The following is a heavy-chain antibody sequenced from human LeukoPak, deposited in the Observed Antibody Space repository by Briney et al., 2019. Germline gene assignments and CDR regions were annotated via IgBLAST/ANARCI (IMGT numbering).Heavy chain of an antibody. CDR1: GYSFTNYW. CDR2: IYPGDSDT. Sequence: GGSLRLSCKGSGYSFTNYWIGWVRQMPGKGLEWMGIIYPGDSDTRYSPSFQGQVTISADKSISTAYLQWSSLKAPDTAMYYCARPRGPGSGYYYDAFDIWGQGTMATVSS. J-gene: IGHJ3*02. D-gene: IGHD3-22*01. CDR3: ARPRGPGSGYYYDAFDI. V-gene: IGHV5-51*01.